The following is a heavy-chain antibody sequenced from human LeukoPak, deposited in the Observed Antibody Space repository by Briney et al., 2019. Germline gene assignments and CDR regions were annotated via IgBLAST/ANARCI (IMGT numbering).Heavy chain of an antibody. CDR3: ARVERYYYDSSGTEEYGMDV. V-gene: IGHV3-48*02. J-gene: IGHJ6*02. CDR2: ISSSSSTI. Sequence: GGSLRLSCVASGFTFGSYAMNWVRQAPGKGLEWVSYISSSSSTIYYADSVKGRFTISRDNAKNSLYLQMNSLRDEDTAVYYCARVERYYYDSSGTEEYGMDVWGQGTTVTVSS. D-gene: IGHD3-22*01. CDR1: GFTFGSYA.